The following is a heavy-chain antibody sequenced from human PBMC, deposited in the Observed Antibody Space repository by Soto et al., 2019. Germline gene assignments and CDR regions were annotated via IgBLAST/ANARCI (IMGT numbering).Heavy chain of an antibody. D-gene: IGHD6-19*01. V-gene: IGHV4-59*08. CDR3: ARRGSGWYSGFDY. CDR2: IYYSGST. CDR1: GGSISTYY. J-gene: IGHJ4*02. Sequence: PSETLSLTCTVSGGSISTYYWSWIRQPPGKGLEWIGYIYYSGSTNSNPSLKSRVTISVDTSKNQFSLRLSSVTAADTAVYYCARRGSGWYSGFDYWGQGTLVTVSS.